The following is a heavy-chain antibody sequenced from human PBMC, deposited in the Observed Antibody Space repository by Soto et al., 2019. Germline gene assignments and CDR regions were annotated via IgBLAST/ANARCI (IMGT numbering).Heavy chain of an antibody. V-gene: IGHV4-30-4*01. Sequence: PSETLSLTCTVSGGSISSGDYYWSWIRQPPGKGLEWIGYIYYSGSTYYNPSLKSRVTISVDTSKNQFSLKLSSVTAADTAVYYCAIRSFYYDSSGYYDDAFDIWGQGTMVTVSS. CDR1: GGSISSGDYY. CDR2: IYYSGST. CDR3: AIRSFYYDSSGYYDDAFDI. J-gene: IGHJ3*02. D-gene: IGHD3-22*01.